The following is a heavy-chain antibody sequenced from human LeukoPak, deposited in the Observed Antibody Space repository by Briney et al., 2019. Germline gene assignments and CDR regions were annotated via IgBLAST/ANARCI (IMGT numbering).Heavy chain of an antibody. CDR1: GYSFTSYW. D-gene: IGHD3-3*01. CDR2: IYPGDSDT. Sequence: GESLKISCKGSGYSFTSYWIGWVRQMPGKGLEWMGIIYPGDSDTRYSPSFQGQVTISADKSISTAYLQWSSLKASDTAMYYCARQALGYYDFWSGYYEVDYWGQGTLVTVSS. V-gene: IGHV5-51*01. CDR3: ARQALGYYDFWSGYYEVDY. J-gene: IGHJ4*02.